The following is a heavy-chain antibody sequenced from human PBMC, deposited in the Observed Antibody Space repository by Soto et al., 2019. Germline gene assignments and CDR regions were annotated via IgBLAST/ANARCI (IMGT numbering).Heavy chain of an antibody. CDR2: IYWDDDQ. CDR3: AKDRKRMDV. Sequence: SGPTLVNPTQTLTLTCTFSGFSLTTNGVGVGWIRQPPGKALEWLALIYWDDDQRYSPSLKSRLTITKDTSKKQVVLTMNSLRAEDTAVYYCAKDRKRMDVWGQGTTVTVSS. CDR1: GFSLTTNGVG. V-gene: IGHV2-5*02. J-gene: IGHJ6*02.